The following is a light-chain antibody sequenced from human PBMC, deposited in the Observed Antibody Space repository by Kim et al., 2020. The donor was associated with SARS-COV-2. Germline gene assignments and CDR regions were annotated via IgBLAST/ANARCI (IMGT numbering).Light chain of an antibody. Sequence: QSALTQPPSVSGSPGHSVTISCTGTSSDVGDYNRLSWYQQSPGTAPKLIIYEVTHRPSGVPDRFSGSKSGNTASLTISGLQAEDEADYYCNSWTSSNTFVFGTGTKVTVL. CDR2: EVT. CDR1: SSDVGDYNR. V-gene: IGLV2-18*02. CDR3: NSWTSSNTFV. J-gene: IGLJ1*01.